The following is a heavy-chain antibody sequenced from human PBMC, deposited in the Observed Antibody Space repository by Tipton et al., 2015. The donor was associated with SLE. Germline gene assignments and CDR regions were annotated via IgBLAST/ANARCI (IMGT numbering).Heavy chain of an antibody. CDR1: GYTFTSYA. J-gene: IGHJ4*02. V-gene: IGHV1-3*01. Sequence: QSGAEVKKPGASVKVSCKASGYTFTSYAMHWVRQAPGQRLEWMGWINAGNGNTKYSQKFQGRVTITRDTSASTAYMELSSLRSEDTAVYYCARDGVAAAWGYFDYWGQGTLVTVSS. CDR3: ARDGVAAAWGYFDY. D-gene: IGHD3-3*01. CDR2: INAGNGNT.